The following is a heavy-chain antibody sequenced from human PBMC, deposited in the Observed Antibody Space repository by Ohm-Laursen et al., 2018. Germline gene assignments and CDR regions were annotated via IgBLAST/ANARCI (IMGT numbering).Heavy chain of an antibody. V-gene: IGHV3-23*01. CDR2: ISGSGGST. D-gene: IGHD3-22*01. CDR1: GFSFSANA. CDR3: AKDLGSGYYWYFDL. Sequence: SLRLSCSASGFSFSANAMAWVRQAPGKGLEWVSAISGSGGSTYYADSVKGRFTISRDNSKNTLYLQMNSLRADDTAVYYCAKDLGSGYYWYFDLWGRGTLVTVSS. J-gene: IGHJ2*01.